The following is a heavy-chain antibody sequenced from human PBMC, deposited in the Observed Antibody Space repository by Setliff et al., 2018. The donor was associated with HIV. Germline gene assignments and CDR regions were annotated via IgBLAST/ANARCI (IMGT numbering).Heavy chain of an antibody. D-gene: IGHD1-1*01. J-gene: IGHJ4*02. CDR2: VSPYNGDT. Sequence: ASVKVSCKASGYTFTNFGVGWVRQAPGQGLEWMGWVSPYNGDTRISRGFWGRVTMTRDTSINTAYLELNSLRSDDTAVYYCARQLSNSLDFWGQGTLVTVSS. V-gene: IGHV1-18*01. CDR3: ARQLSNSLDF. CDR1: GYTFTNFG.